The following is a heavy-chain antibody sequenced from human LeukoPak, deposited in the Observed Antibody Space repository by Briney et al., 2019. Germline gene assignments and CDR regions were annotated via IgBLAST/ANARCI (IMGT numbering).Heavy chain of an antibody. D-gene: IGHD2-21*01. CDR1: GGSFSGYY. CDR2: INHSGST. CDR3: SRFVGANVDAFDI. V-gene: IGHV4-34*01. Sequence: SETLSLTCAVYGGSFSGYYWSWIRQPPGKGLEWIGEINHSGSTNYNPSLKSRVAISVAPSRNQFSLKMTSVTVADTAVYYCSRFVGANVDAFDIWGRGTMVTVSP. J-gene: IGHJ3*02.